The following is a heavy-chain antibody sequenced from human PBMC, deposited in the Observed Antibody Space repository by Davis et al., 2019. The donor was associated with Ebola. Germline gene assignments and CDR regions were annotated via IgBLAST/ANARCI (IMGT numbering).Heavy chain of an antibody. Sequence: SETLSLTCTVSGGSISSYYWSWIRQPPGKGLEWIGYIYYSGSTNYNPSLKSRVTISVDTSKNQFSLKLSSVTAADTAVYFCARQWYYYDRSGFYYVDALDVWGQGTVVSVSS. CDR3: ARQWYYYDRSGFYYVDALDV. V-gene: IGHV4-59*08. CDR2: IYYSGST. J-gene: IGHJ3*01. CDR1: GGSISSYY. D-gene: IGHD3-22*01.